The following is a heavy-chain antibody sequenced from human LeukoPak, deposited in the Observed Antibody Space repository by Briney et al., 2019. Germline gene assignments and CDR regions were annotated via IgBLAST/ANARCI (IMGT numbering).Heavy chain of an antibody. V-gene: IGHV3-74*01. CDR2: INTDGSST. Sequence: PGGSLRLSCAASGFTFSSYWMHWVRQAPGKGLVWVSRINTDGSSTSYADSVKGRFTISRDNAKNTLYLQMNSLRAEDTALYYCAKGASYYDSSGYYTPPFGYWGQGTLVTVSS. CDR1: GFTFSSYW. J-gene: IGHJ4*02. CDR3: AKGASYYDSSGYYTPPFGY. D-gene: IGHD3-22*01.